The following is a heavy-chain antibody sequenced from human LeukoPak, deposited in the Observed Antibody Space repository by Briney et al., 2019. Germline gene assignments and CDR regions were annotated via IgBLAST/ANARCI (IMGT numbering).Heavy chain of an antibody. CDR1: GVSISSGGYY. J-gene: IGHJ5*02. V-gene: IGHV4-31*03. D-gene: IGHD3-3*01. CDR3: ARGGAYHYDFWSGPFVRWFDP. CDR2: IYYSGST. Sequence: SETLSLTCTVSGVSISSGGYYWSWIRQHPGKGLEWIGYIYYSGSTYYNPSLKSRVTISVDTSKNQFSLKLSSVTAADTAVYYCARGGAYHYDFWSGPFVRWFDPWGQGTLVTVSS.